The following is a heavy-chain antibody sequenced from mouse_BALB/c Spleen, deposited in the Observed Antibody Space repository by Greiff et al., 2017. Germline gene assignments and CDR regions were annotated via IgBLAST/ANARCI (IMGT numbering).Heavy chain of an antibody. Sequence: VQLQQPGAELVRPGASVKLSCKASGYTFTSYWINWVKQRPGQGLEWIGNIYPSDSYTNYNQKFKDKATVTVDKSSSTAYLQLSSRTSEDSAVYDYSRDYGRSYEDLDVWGEGTTVTVSS. CDR2: IYPSDSYT. D-gene: IGHD1-1*01. V-gene: IGHV1-69*02. CDR1: GYTFTSYW. J-gene: IGHJ1*01. CDR3: SRDYGRSYEDLDV.